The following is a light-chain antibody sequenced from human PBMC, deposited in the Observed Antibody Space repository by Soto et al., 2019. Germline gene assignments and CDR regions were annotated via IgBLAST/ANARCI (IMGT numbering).Light chain of an antibody. CDR1: SSDVGGYNY. J-gene: IGLJ2*01. V-gene: IGLV2-14*01. Sequence: QSALTKPASVSGSPGQSITISCTGTSSDVGGYNYVSWYQQHPGKAPKLMIYEVSDRPSGVSNRFSGSKSGNTASLTISGLQAEDEADYYCNSYTSSSTRVVFGGGTKLTVL. CDR3: NSYTSSSTRVV. CDR2: EVS.